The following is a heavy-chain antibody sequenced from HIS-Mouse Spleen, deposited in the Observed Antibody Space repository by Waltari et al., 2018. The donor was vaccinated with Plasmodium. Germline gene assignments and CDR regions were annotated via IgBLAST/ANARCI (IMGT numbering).Heavy chain of an antibody. Sequence: EVQLVESGGGLVQRGRSLSLSCAASGLHFSSYWMGWVRQDPGKGLEGGANITHDGSEKYYVDSVMGRFTISRDNAKNSLYLQMNSLRAEDTAVYYCASSWYWYFDLWGRGTLVTVSS. CDR1: GLHFSSYW. J-gene: IGHJ2*01. V-gene: IGHV3-7*01. D-gene: IGHD6-13*01. CDR3: ASSWYWYFDL. CDR2: ITHDGSEK.